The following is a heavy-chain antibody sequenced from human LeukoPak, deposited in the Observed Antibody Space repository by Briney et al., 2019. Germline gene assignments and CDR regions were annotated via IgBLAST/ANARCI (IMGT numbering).Heavy chain of an antibody. V-gene: IGHV4-34*01. CDR3: ARGSGGYYGSGARGRFDP. J-gene: IGHJ5*02. CDR2: INHSGST. Sequence: SETLSLTCAVYGGSFSGYYWSWIRQPPGKGLEWIGEINHSGSTNYNPSLKSRVTISVDTSKNQFSLKLSSVIAADTAVYYCARGSGGYYGSGARGRFDPWGQGTLVTVSS. D-gene: IGHD3-10*01. CDR1: GGSFSGYY.